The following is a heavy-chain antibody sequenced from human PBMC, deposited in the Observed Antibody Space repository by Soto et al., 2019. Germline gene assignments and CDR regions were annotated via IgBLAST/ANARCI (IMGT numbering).Heavy chain of an antibody. Sequence: QVQLVQSGAEVKKPESSVKVSCKAPGGTFSTFASSWVRQAPGQGLEWMGGIIPMFGTAKYAQRFQDRVTITAYESKNTVYMELSSLRSEDTAVYFCASGIQLWLRRINNGYSGWGQGTLVTVSS. CDR2: IIPMFGTA. J-gene: IGHJ4*02. CDR3: ASGIQLWLRRINNGYSG. D-gene: IGHD5-18*01. V-gene: IGHV1-69*12. CDR1: GGTFSTFA.